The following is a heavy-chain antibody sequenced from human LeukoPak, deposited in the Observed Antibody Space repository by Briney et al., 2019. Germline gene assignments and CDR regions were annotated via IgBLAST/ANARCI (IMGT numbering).Heavy chain of an antibody. CDR1: GFSFSSCW. V-gene: IGHV3-7*01. D-gene: IGHD3-3*01. CDR2: INADGSDK. J-gene: IGHJ3*02. CDR3: ARDAGDFRSAYKAFDI. Sequence: GGSLRLSCAASGFSFSSCWMCWVRQAPGKGLEWVANINADGSDKYYVDPVKGRFTISRDNAKNSLFLQMNSLRAEDTVVYYCARDAGDFRSAYKAFDIWGQGTMLTVSS.